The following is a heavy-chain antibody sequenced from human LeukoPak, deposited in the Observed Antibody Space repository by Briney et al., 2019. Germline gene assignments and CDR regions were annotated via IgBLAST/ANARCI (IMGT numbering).Heavy chain of an antibody. CDR1: GGSISSSSYY. CDR2: IYYSGST. V-gene: IGHV4-39*07. D-gene: IGHD6-13*01. J-gene: IGHJ5*02. CDR3: AREGAAGPPPNWFDP. Sequence: PSETLSLTCTVSGGSISSSSYYWGWIRQPPGKGLEWIGSIYYSGSTYYNPSLKSRVTIPVDTSKNQFSLKLSSVTAADTAVYYCAREGAAGPPPNWFDPWGQGTLVTVSS.